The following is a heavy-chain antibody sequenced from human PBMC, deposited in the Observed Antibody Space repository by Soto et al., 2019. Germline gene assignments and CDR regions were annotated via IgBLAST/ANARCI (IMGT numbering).Heavy chain of an antibody. D-gene: IGHD3-10*01. CDR3: AGIVWFGDLLFDY. J-gene: IGHJ4*02. CDR1: DDSITSGAYY. Sequence: HLQLQESGPGLVKPSETLSLTCTVSDDSITSGAYYCGLIRQPPGKGLEWIGTIQYRVSTYYKPTRKSRVTMSIDPSKNPYCLRLSSVTAADTAVYFGAGIVWFGDLLFDYWGPGTMVTVSS. V-gene: IGHV4-39*01. CDR2: IQYRVST.